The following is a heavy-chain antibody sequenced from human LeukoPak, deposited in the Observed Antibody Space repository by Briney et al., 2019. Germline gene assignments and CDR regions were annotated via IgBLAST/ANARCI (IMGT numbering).Heavy chain of an antibody. J-gene: IGHJ3*02. Sequence: PGGSLRLSCAASGFTFSSYDMHWVRQATGKGLEWVSAIGTAGDTYCPGSVKGRFTISRENAKNSLYLQMNSLRAGDTAVYYCARGLYDMSALDIWGQGTMVTVSS. CDR3: ARGLYDMSALDI. CDR2: IGTAGDT. CDR1: GFTFSSYD. V-gene: IGHV3-13*01. D-gene: IGHD3-22*01.